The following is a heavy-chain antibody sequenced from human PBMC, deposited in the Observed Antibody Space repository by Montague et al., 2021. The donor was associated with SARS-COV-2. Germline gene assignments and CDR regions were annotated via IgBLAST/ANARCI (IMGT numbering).Heavy chain of an antibody. J-gene: IGHJ4*02. CDR1: GGSISRYY. CDR3: ARSRENYNILTGYPYYFDY. V-gene: IGHV4-59*01. D-gene: IGHD3-9*01. CDR2: IYYSGST. Sequence: SETLSLTCTVSGGSISRYYWSWIRQPSGKGLEWIAYIYYSGSTNYNPSLKSRVTISVDTSKNQFSLKLSSVTAADTAVYYCARSRENYNILTGYPYYFDYWGQGTLVTVSS.